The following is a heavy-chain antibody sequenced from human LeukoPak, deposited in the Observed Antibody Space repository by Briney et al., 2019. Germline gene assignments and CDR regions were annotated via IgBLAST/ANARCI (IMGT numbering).Heavy chain of an antibody. CDR2: IWYDGSNK. D-gene: IGHD2-15*01. J-gene: IGHJ6*02. CDR1: GFTFSSYG. Sequence: GGSLRLSCAASGFTFSSYGMHWVRQAPGKGLEWVAVIWYDGSNKYYADSVKGRFTISRDNSKNTLYLQMNSLRAEDTAVYYCASGGSFYGMDVWGQGTTVTVSS. V-gene: IGHV3-30*19. CDR3: ASGGSFYGMDV.